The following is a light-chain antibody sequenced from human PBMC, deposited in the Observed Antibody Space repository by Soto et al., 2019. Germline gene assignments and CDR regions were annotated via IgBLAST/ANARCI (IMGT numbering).Light chain of an antibody. Sequence: DITITQSPATLSLSQGERTTLSCRASQSVNSKLAWYQPTPGQAPSLLTHGASTRATGIPARFSGSGSGTEFTLTISGLQSEDFAVDYCQQYNNWPLACGGGTEL. V-gene: IGKV3-15*01. CDR2: GAS. CDR1: QSVNSK. CDR3: QQYNNWPLA. J-gene: IGKJ4*02.